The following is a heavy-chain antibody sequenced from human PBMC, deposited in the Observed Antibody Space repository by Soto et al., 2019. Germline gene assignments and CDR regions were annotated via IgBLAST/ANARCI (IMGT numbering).Heavy chain of an antibody. CDR1: GFTFSSYG. D-gene: IGHD3-16*01. Sequence: PGGSLRLSCAASGFTFSSYGMNWVRQAPGKGLEWVSALSDSGGSTYYADSVKGRFTISRDNSKNTLYLQMNSLRAEDTAAYYCAKAHVSDYYHYTMDVWGDVSRLTGSS. CDR3: AKAHVSDYYHYTMDV. V-gene: IGHV3-23*01. J-gene: IGHJ6*04. CDR2: LSDSGGST.